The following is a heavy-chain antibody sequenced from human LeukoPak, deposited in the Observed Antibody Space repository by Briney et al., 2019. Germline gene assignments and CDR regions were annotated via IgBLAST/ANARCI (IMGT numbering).Heavy chain of an antibody. CDR2: INSDGTIT. CDR1: GFTFSPYW. D-gene: IGHD2-2*02. Sequence: GGSLRLSCAASGFTFSPYWMHWVRHVPGKGLVWVSDINSDGTITHYADSVKGRFTVSRDNAQDTLYLQMNSLRAEDTAVYYCARGTALQDYWGQGTLVTVSS. CDR3: ARGTALQDY. V-gene: IGHV3-74*01. J-gene: IGHJ4*02.